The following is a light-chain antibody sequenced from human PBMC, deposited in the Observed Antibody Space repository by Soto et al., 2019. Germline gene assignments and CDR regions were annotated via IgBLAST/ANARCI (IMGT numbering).Light chain of an antibody. CDR1: SSDVGGYNY. J-gene: IGLJ3*02. V-gene: IGLV2-11*01. CDR3: CSYAGTYTWV. CDR2: DVT. Sequence: QSALPQPRSVSGSPGQSVTMSCTGTSSDVGGYNYVSWYQQDPGKAPKLMIYDVTERPSGVPDRFSGSKSGNTASLTIAGLQAEDEADYYGCSYAGTYTWVFGGGTQLTVL.